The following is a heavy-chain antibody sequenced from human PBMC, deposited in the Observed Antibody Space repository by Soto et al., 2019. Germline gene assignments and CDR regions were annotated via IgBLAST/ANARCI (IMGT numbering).Heavy chain of an antibody. D-gene: IGHD5-18*01. CDR3: ARDQKIQVYNWFDX. J-gene: IGHJ5*02. CDR1: GGSISSVGYY. CDR2: IYYSGST. Sequence: PSETLSLTFTVSGGSISSVGYYWSWIRQHPGKGLEWIGYIYYSGSTYYNPSLKSRVTISVDTSKNQFSLKLSSVTAADTAVYYCARDQKIQVYNWFDXWGQGTLVTVSX. V-gene: IGHV4-31*03.